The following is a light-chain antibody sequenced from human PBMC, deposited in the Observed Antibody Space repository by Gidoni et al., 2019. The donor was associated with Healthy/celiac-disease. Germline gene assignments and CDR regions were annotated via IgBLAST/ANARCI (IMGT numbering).Light chain of an antibody. J-gene: IGKJ1*01. Sequence: EIVLTQYPGTLSLSSGERATLSCRASQSVSSSYLAWYQQKPGQAPRLLIYGASSRAAGVPDRFSGSGSGTDFTLTISRLEPADFAVYYCQQYGSSPWTFGRGTKVEIK. CDR1: QSVSSSY. CDR3: QQYGSSPWT. CDR2: GAS. V-gene: IGKV3-20*01.